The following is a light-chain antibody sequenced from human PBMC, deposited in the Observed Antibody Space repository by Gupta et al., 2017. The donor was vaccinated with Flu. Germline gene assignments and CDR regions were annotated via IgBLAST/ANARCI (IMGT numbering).Light chain of an antibody. CDR2: SVE. Sequence: QTLVTQQPSLTVSPGGTVTLTRTSSTGAVTSNNHPNWFQQKPGQPPRSLIYSVENKHSWTPARFSGSLLGAKAALTLSDVQPEDEAEYYCLLYYSGQGVFGPGTKVTVL. CDR1: TGAVTSNNH. CDR3: LLYYSGQGV. J-gene: IGLJ1*01. V-gene: IGLV7-43*01.